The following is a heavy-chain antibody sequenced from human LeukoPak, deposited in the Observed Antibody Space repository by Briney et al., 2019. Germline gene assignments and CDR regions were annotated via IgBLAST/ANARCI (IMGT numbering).Heavy chain of an antibody. D-gene: IGHD6-19*01. V-gene: IGHV4-38-2*02. CDR1: GYSISSGYY. Sequence: SGTLSLTCTVSGYSISSGYYWGWIRQPPGKGLEWIGCIYHSGSTYYNPSLKSRVTISVDTSKNQFSLKLASVTAADTAVYYCARVIAVAEAEFDYWGQGTLVTVSS. CDR2: IYHSGST. CDR3: ARVIAVAEAEFDY. J-gene: IGHJ4*02.